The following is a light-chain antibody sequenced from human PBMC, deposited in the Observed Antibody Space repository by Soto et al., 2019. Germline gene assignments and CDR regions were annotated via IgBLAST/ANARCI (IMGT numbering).Light chain of an antibody. CDR2: GAS. CDR3: QQYGSSPWT. V-gene: IGKV3-20*01. CDR1: QSVSSSY. Sequence: EIVLTQAPATLSSFAVDRLNLSCRSSQSVSSSYLAWYQQKPGQAPRLLIYGASSRATGIPDRFSGSGSGTDFTLTISRLEPEDFAVYYCQQYGSSPWTFGQGTKVDIK. J-gene: IGKJ1*01.